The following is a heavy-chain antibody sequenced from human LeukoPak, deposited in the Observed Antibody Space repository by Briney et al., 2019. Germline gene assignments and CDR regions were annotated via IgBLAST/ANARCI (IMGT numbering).Heavy chain of an antibody. CDR3: TKGDGGWYPIDS. CDR1: GFTFKEYG. J-gene: IGHJ4*02. V-gene: IGHV3-23*01. CDR2: INDNGANT. D-gene: IGHD6-19*01. Sequence: PGASLRLSCAASGFTFKEYGMSWVRQAPGKGLEWVSTINDNGANTHYPDSVKGRFTISRDSSKSTLFLQMNSLRADDTARYYCTKGDGGWYPIDSWGQGTLIIVSS.